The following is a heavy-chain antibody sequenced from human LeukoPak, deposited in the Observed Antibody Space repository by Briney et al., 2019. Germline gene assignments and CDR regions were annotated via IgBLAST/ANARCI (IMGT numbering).Heavy chain of an antibody. D-gene: IGHD5-24*01. V-gene: IGHV4-4*02. Sequence: SGTLSLTSAVSGGSISSSNWWSWVRQPPGKGLEWIGEIYHSGSTNYNPSLKSRVTISVDKSKNQFSLKLSSVTAADTAVYYCASALQQYYYYMDVWGKGTTVTVSS. J-gene: IGHJ6*03. CDR3: ASALQQYYYYMDV. CDR1: GGSISSSNW. CDR2: IYHSGST.